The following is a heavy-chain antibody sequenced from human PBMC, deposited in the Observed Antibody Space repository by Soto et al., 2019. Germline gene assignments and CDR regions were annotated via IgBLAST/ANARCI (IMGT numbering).Heavy chain of an antibody. CDR2: ISYDGSNK. V-gene: IGHV3-30*18. CDR3: ANPSGEADY. J-gene: IGHJ4*02. CDR1: GFTFSSYG. D-gene: IGHD3-10*01. Sequence: PGGSLRLSCAASGFTFSSYGMHWVRQAPGKGLEWVAVISYDGSNKYYADSVKGRFTISRDNSKNTLYLQMNSLRAEDTAVCYCANPSGEADYWGQGTLVTVSS.